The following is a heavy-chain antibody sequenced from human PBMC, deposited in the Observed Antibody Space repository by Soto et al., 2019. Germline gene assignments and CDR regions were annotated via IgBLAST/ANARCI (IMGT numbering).Heavy chain of an antibody. V-gene: IGHV3-49*03. D-gene: IGHD5-18*01. Sequence: GGSLRLSCTASGFTFGDYAMSWFRQAPGKGLEWVGFIRSKAYGGTTEYAASAKGRFTISRDDSKSIAYLQMNSLKTEDTAVYYCTRALRKSYTAMVTDYGMDVWGQGTTVTVSS. J-gene: IGHJ6*02. CDR3: TRALRKSYTAMVTDYGMDV. CDR1: GFTFGDYA. CDR2: IRSKAYGGTT.